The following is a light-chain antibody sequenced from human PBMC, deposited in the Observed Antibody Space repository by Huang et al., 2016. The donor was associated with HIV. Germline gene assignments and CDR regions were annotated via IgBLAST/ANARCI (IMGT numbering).Light chain of an antibody. V-gene: IGKV3-15*01. Sequence: ERVMTQSPVTLSVSPGERATFSCRASQSISSKLARYQQKPSQAPRLLIYGASTRATDIPARFSGSRSGTEFTLTIRSLQSEDFAVYYCQQYNNWPFTFGPGTRVDIK. CDR3: QQYNNWPFT. CDR2: GAS. J-gene: IGKJ3*01. CDR1: QSISSK.